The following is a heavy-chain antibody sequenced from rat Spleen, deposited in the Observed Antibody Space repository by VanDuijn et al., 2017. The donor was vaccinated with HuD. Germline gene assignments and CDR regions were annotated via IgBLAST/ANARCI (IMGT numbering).Heavy chain of an antibody. Sequence: EVHLVESGGGLVHPGGSLKLSCIASGFTFNKYWMTWIRQAPGKGLEWIASITHNDGSTYYPDSVKGRFTISRDNAKSTLYLQMDSLRSEDTATYYCTTELTGYVTIDWFAYWGQGTLVTVSS. CDR1: GFTFNKYW. J-gene: IGHJ3*01. V-gene: IGHV5-31*01. CDR2: ITHNDGST. CDR3: TTELTGYVTIDWFAY. D-gene: IGHD1-6*01.